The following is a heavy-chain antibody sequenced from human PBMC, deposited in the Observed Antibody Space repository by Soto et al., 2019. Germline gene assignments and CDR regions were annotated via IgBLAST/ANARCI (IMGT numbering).Heavy chain of an antibody. CDR1: GGSISNHY. D-gene: IGHD5-18*01. Sequence: SETLSLTCIVSGGSISNHYWSRIRQPPGKGLEWIGYIYYSGSTNYNPSLTSRVTISVDTSKNQFSLKLSSVTAADTAVYYCARHRYSYGVYYFDYWGQGTLVTVSS. J-gene: IGHJ4*02. V-gene: IGHV4-59*08. CDR2: IYYSGST. CDR3: ARHRYSYGVYYFDY.